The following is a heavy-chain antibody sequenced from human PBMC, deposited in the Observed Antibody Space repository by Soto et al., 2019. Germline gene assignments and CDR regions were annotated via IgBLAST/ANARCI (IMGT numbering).Heavy chain of an antibody. J-gene: IGHJ6*02. CDR1: GGSISSYY. CDR3: ARIPGIAVAGTSYDYYYGMDV. V-gene: IGHV4-59*01. CDR2: IYYSGST. Sequence: SETLSLTCTVSGGSISSYYWSWIRQPPGKGLEWIGYIYYSGSTNYNPSLKSRVTISVDTSKNQFSLKLSSVTAADTAVYYCARIPGIAVAGTSYDYYYGMDVWGQGTTVTVSS. D-gene: IGHD6-19*01.